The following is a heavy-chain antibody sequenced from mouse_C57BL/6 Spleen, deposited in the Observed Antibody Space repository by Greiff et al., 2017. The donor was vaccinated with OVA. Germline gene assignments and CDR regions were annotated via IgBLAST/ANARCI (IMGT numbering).Heavy chain of an antibody. CDR2: INPSNGGT. CDR3: ARETAQATGFAY. CDR1: GYTFTSYW. V-gene: IGHV1-53*01. Sequence: QVQLQQPGPELVKPGASVKLSCKASGYTFTSYWMHWVKQRPGQGLEWIGNINPSNGGTNYNEKFKSKATLTVDKSSSTAYMQLSSLTSEDSAVYYCARETAQATGFAYWGQGTLVTVSA. D-gene: IGHD3-2*02. J-gene: IGHJ3*01.